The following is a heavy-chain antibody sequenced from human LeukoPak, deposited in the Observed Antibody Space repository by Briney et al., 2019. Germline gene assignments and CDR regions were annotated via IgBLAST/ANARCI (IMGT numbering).Heavy chain of an antibody. J-gene: IGHJ1*01. V-gene: IGHV1-69*06. CDR2: IIPIFGTA. CDR3: ARDFLPNYYDSSGYRKYFQH. D-gene: IGHD3-22*01. Sequence: SVTVSCKASGGTFSSYAISWVLQAPGQGLEWMGGIIPIFGTANYAQKYQGRVTITADKSTSTAYMELSSLRSEDTAVYYCARDFLPNYYDSSGYRKYFQHWGQGTLVTVSS. CDR1: GGTFSSYA.